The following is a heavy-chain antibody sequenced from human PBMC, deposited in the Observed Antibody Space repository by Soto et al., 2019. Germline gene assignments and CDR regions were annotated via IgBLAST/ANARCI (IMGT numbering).Heavy chain of an antibody. CDR1: GFTVSSNY. V-gene: IGHV3-53*04. D-gene: IGHD1-20*01. J-gene: IGHJ3*02. CDR3: ARVVPGITGNAFDI. CDR2: IYSGGST. Sequence: GGSLRLSCAASGFTVSSNYMSWVRQAPGKGLEWVSVIYSGGSTYYADSVKGRFTISRHNSKNTLYLQMNSLRAEDTAVYYCARVVPGITGNAFDIWGQGTMVTVS.